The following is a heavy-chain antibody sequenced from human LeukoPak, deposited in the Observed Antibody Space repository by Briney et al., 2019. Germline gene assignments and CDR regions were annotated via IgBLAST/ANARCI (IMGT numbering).Heavy chain of an antibody. CDR1: GYTFTSYG. V-gene: IGHV1-18*01. Sequence: SSVKVFCKASGYTFTSYGISWVRQAPGQGLEWMGWISAYNGNTNYAQKLQGRVTMTTDTSTSTAYMELRSLRSDDTAVYYCARVGNPYYDFWSGYSYYFDYWGQGTLVTVSS. J-gene: IGHJ4*02. D-gene: IGHD3-3*01. CDR3: ARVGNPYYDFWSGYSYYFDY. CDR2: ISAYNGNT.